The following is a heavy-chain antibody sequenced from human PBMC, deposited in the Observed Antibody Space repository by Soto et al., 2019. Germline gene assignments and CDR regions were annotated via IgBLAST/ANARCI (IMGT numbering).Heavy chain of an antibody. Sequence: GGSLRLSCTASGFTFGDYAMSWFRQAPGKGLEWVGFIRSKAYGGTTEYAASVKGRFTISRDDSKSIAYLQMNSLKTEDTAVYYCTRGRDTPLLRFLEWLSKNYYYYGMDVWGQGTTVTVSS. V-gene: IGHV3-49*03. CDR2: IRSKAYGGTT. D-gene: IGHD3-3*01. CDR1: GFTFGDYA. J-gene: IGHJ6*02. CDR3: TRGRDTPLLRFLEWLSKNYYYYGMDV.